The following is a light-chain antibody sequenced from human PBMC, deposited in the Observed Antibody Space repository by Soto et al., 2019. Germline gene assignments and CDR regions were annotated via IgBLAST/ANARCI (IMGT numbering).Light chain of an antibody. CDR2: SAS. CDR3: LHDYEFPFT. V-gene: IGKV1-6*01. CDR1: QGIRDD. J-gene: IGKJ3*01. Sequence: AIQMTQSPSSLSASVGDRATITCRASQGIRDDLAWYQQKPGKAPKLLIYSASSLPSGVPSRFSGSGSGTDFTLTISSLQPEDFATYFCLHDYEFPFTFGPGTRVDIK.